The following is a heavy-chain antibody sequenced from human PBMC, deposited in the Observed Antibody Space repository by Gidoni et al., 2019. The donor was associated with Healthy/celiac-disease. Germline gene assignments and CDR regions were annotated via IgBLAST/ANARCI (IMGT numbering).Heavy chain of an antibody. CDR1: GGSFSGYY. CDR3: ARRAVAGSADY. D-gene: IGHD6-19*01. V-gene: IGHV4-34*01. J-gene: IGHJ4*02. Sequence: QVQLQQWCAGLLKPSETLSLTCAVYGGSFSGYYWSWIRQPPGKGLEWIGEINHSGSTNYNPSLKSRVTISVDTSKNQFSLKLSSVTAADTAVYYCARRAVAGSADYWGQGTLVTVSS. CDR2: INHSGST.